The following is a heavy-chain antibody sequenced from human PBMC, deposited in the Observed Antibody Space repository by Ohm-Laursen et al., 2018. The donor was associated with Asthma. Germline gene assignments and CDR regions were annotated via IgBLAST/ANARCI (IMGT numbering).Heavy chain of an antibody. J-gene: IGHJ4*02. Sequence: SQTLSLTCAISGDSVSSNSAAWIWIRQSPSRGLEWLGGTYYRSKWYNDYAVSVQSRITINPDTSKNQFSLQLNSVTPEDTAMYYCARGRGADYYGDTLDYWGQGTLVTVSS. CDR1: GDSVSSNSAA. V-gene: IGHV6-1*01. CDR2: TYYRSKWYN. CDR3: ARGRGADYYGDTLDY. D-gene: IGHD4-17*01.